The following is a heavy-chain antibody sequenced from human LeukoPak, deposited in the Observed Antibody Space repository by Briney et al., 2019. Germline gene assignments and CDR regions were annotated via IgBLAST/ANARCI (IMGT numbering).Heavy chain of an antibody. J-gene: IGHJ4*02. Sequence: TGGSLRLSCGASGFTFTSPAMTWVRQAPGKGLEWVSAISSGGTPYYAASVRGRFIISRDTSTNTLYLQVKSLTAEDTAVYYCAKPEVGVASIDCWGQGTLVTVSS. D-gene: IGHD2-2*01. CDR3: AKPEVGVASIDC. CDR1: GFTFTSPA. CDR2: ISSGGTP. V-gene: IGHV3-23*01.